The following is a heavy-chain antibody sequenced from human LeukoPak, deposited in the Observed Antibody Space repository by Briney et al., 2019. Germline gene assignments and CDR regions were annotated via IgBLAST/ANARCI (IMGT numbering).Heavy chain of an antibody. V-gene: IGHV5-51*01. D-gene: IGHD6-6*01. CDR2: IYPGDSDT. CDR3: ARLPGSSSSFYFDY. CDR1: GYSFTSYW. Sequence: GESLKISCKGSGYSFTSYWIGWVRQMPGKGLEGMGIIYPGDSDTRYSPSFQGQGPIPADTSISTAYLQWSSLKASDTAMYYCARLPGSSSSFYFDYWGQGTLVTVSS. J-gene: IGHJ4*01.